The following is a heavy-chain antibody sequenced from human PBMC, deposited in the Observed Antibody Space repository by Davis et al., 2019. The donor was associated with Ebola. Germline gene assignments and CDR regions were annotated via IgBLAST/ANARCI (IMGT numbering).Heavy chain of an antibody. V-gene: IGHV4-59*08. Sequence: SETLSLTCTVSGGSISRYYWSWIRQPPGKGLEWIGYIYYSGSTNYNPSLKSRVTISVDTSKNQFSLKLSSVTAADTAVYYCARSAAQYFYDGSNYHSTAGTDFDYWGQGTLVTVSS. CDR1: GGSISRYY. J-gene: IGHJ4*02. CDR2: IYYSGST. D-gene: IGHD3-22*01. CDR3: ARSAAQYFYDGSNYHSTAGTDFDY.